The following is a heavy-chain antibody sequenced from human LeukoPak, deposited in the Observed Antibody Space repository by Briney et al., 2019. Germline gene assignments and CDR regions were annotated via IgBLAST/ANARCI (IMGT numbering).Heavy chain of an antibody. CDR2: ISGSGGST. CDR1: GFTFSSYA. CDR3: AKAVGGGSGSYYKVYYYYYMDV. V-gene: IGHV3-23*01. J-gene: IGHJ6*03. Sequence: GGSLRLSCAASGFTFSSYAMSWVRQAPGKGLEWVSAISGSGGSTYYADSVKGRFTISRDNSKNTLYLQMNSLRAEDTAVYYCAKAVGGGSGSYYKVYYYYYMDVWGKGTTVTVSS. D-gene: IGHD3-10*01.